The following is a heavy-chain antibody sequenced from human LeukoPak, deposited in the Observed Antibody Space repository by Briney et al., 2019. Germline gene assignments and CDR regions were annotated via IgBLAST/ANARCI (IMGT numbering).Heavy chain of an antibody. CDR1: GFTFDDYA. CDR3: AKGIVGAPDDAFDI. Sequence: GGSLRLSCAASGFTFDDYAMHWVRQAPGKGLEWVSGISWNSGSIGYADSVKGRFTISRDNAKSSLYLQMNSLRAEDTALYYCAKGIVGAPDDAFDIWGQGTMVTVSS. V-gene: IGHV3-9*01. J-gene: IGHJ3*02. CDR2: ISWNSGSI. D-gene: IGHD1-26*01.